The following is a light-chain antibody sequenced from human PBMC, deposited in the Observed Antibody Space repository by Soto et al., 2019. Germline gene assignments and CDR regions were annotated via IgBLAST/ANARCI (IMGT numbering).Light chain of an antibody. CDR2: DVS. CDR3: SSYTSSSSYV. J-gene: IGLJ1*01. CDR1: SSDVGGYNY. Sequence: QSALTQPASVSGSPGQSITISCTGTSSDVGGYNYVSWYQQHPGKAPKLMIYDVSNRPSGVSNRFSGSKSGNTASLTISGRQAEDEADHYCSSYTSSSSYVLGTGTKLTVL. V-gene: IGLV2-14*01.